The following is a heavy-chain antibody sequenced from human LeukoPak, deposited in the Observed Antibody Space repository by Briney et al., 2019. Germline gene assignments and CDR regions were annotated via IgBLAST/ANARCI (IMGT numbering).Heavy chain of an antibody. D-gene: IGHD2-2*01. CDR1: GNTFTVYP. CDR3: ARDSPGEYCSSNSCYVSPYYYYGMDV. CDR2: IIPILGIA. Sequence: SVKVSCKAHGNTFTVYPIHWVRQAPGQGLEWMGRIIPILGIANYAQKFQGRVTITADKSTSTAYMELSSLRSEDTAVYYCARDSPGEYCSSNSCYVSPYYYYGMDVWGQGTTVTVSS. V-gene: IGHV1-69*04. J-gene: IGHJ6*02.